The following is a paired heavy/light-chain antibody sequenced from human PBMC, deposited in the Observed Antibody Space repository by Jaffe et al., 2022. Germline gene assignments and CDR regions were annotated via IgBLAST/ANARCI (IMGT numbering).Light chain of an antibody. J-gene: IGLJ3*02. Sequence: QSALTQPPSASGSPGQSVTISCTGTSSDVGGYNYVSWYQQHPGKAPKLMIYEVTKRPSGVPDRFSGSKSGNTASLTVSGLQAEDEADYYCSSYAGYNNWVFGGGTKLTVL. CDR1: SSDVGGYNY. V-gene: IGLV2-8*01. CDR2: EVT. CDR3: SSYAGYNNWV.
Heavy chain of an antibody. CDR1: GFTFSSYG. CDR2: IRYDGSEG. D-gene: IGHD2-15*01. V-gene: IGHV3-30*02. J-gene: IGHJ3*02. Sequence: QVQLVESGGGVVQPGGSLRLSCVASGFTFSSYGMHWVRQAPGKGLEWVAFIRYDGSEGINNSVKGRFTISRDNSKNTLYLQMNSLRAEDTAVYYCAKDGGYCTGGTCTPPAGFAFDIWGQGTMVTVSS. CDR3: AKDGGYCTGGTCTPPAGFAFDI.